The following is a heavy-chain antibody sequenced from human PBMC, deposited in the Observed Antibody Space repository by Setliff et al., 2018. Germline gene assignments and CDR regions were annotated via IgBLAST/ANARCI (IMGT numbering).Heavy chain of an antibody. J-gene: IGHJ3*01. CDR3: AREVGTSTSSDAFDV. CDR2: IYHSGSA. D-gene: IGHD1-26*01. CDR1: GDSISSGDYF. Sequence: PSETLSLTCTVSGDSISSGDYFWSWIRQPPGKGLEWIAYIYHSGSAYYNPSLKSRVTMSVDTSKNQFSLRLTSVTAADTAVYYCAREVGTSTSSDAFDVWGQGMMVTVS. V-gene: IGHV4-30-4*08.